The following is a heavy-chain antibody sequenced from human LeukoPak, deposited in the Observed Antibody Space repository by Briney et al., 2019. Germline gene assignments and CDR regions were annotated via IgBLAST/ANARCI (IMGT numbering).Heavy chain of an antibody. V-gene: IGHV1-8*01. J-gene: IGHJ4*02. CDR3: GIAAAGSYYFDY. D-gene: IGHD6-13*01. CDR1: GYTFTSYD. CDR2: MNPNSGNT. Sequence: ASVKLSCKASGYTFTSYDINWVRQATGQGLEWMGWMNPNSGNTGYAQKFQGRVTMTRNTSISTAYMELSSLRSEDTAVYYCGIAAAGSYYFDYWGQGTLVTASS.